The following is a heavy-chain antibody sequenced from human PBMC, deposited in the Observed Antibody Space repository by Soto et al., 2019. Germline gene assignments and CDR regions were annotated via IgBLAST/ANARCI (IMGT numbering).Heavy chain of an antibody. J-gene: IGHJ6*02. D-gene: IGHD1-26*01. Sequence: PSETLSLTCTVSGGSISSYYWSWIRQPAGKGLEWIGRIYTSGSTSYNPSLKSRVTMSGDTSKNQFSLKLSSVTAADTAVYYCAGRIVGADYYGMDVWGQGTTVTVSS. CDR3: AGRIVGADYYGMDV. V-gene: IGHV4-4*07. CDR2: IYTSGST. CDR1: GGSISSYY.